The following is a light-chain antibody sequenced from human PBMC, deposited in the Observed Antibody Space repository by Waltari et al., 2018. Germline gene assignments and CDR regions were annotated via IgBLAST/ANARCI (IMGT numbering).Light chain of an antibody. V-gene: IGLV2-11*01. J-gene: IGLJ2*01. Sequence: QSALTHPRSVSGSPGQSVTISCTGTSSDIGGYNYVSWYQQRPRKAPKLMIYDVIVRPAGVPHRFSASKSGTTASLTICGLRSEDDVHYHCCSYAGRYTVVYGGGTKLTVL. CDR1: SSDIGGYNY. CDR3: CSYAGRYTVV. CDR2: DVI.